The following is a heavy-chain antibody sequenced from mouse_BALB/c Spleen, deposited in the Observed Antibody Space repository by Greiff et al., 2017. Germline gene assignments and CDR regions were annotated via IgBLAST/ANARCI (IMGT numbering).Heavy chain of an antibody. CDR2: IRNKANGYTT. V-gene: IGHV7-3*02. D-gene: IGHD2-12*01. Sequence: EVKLMESGGGLVQPGGSLRLSCATSGFTFTDYYMSWVRQPPGKALEWLGFIRNKANGYTTEYSASVKGRFTISRDNSQSILYLQMNTLRAEDSATYYCARDNSQTYFDVWGAGTTVTVSS. CDR1: GFTFTDYY. J-gene: IGHJ1*01. CDR3: ARDNSQTYFDV.